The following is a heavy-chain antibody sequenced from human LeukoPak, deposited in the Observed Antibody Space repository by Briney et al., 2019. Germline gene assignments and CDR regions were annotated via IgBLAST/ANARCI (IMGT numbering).Heavy chain of an antibody. CDR3: AARYFDWLSTGTGYYFDY. CDR2: ISSSGSTI. D-gene: IGHD3-9*01. V-gene: IGHV3-48*03. Sequence: PGGSLRLSCAASGFTFSSYEMNWVRQAPGKGLEWVSYISSSGSTIYYADSVKGRLTISRDNAKNSLYLQMNSLRAEDTAVYYCAARYFDWLSTGTGYYFDYWGQGTLVTVSS. CDR1: GFTFSSYE. J-gene: IGHJ4*02.